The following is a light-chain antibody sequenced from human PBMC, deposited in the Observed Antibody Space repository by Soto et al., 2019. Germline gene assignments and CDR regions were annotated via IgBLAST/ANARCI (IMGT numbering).Light chain of an antibody. Sequence: DFQMTQSPSSLSASVGERVTITCRASQSFSTYLAWYQQKPGKVPKLLISGISTLQSGVPSRFSGSGYGTEFTLTISNLQPEDVATYYCQKYNTAPLTFXGGTKVDIK. CDR2: GIS. V-gene: IGKV1-27*01. CDR3: QKYNTAPLT. J-gene: IGKJ4*01. CDR1: QSFSTY.